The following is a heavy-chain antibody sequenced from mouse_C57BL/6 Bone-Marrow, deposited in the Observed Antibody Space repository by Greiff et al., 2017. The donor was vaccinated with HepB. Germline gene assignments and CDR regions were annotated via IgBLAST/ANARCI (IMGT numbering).Heavy chain of an antibody. D-gene: IGHD1-1*01. V-gene: IGHV1-81*01. J-gene: IGHJ2*01. Sequence: QVQLQQSGAELARPGASVKLSCKASGYTFTSYGISWVKQRTGQGLEWIGEIYPRSGNTYYNEKFKGKATLTADKSSSTAYMELRSLTSEDSAVYFCARHTPICYGSHYFDYWGQGTTLTVSS. CDR1: GYTFTSYG. CDR3: ARHTPICYGSHYFDY. CDR2: IYPRSGNT.